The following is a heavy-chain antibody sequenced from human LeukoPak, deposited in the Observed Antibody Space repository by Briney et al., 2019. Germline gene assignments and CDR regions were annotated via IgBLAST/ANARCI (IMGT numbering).Heavy chain of an antibody. Sequence: SETLSLTCSVSGVSINTYYWSCIRQPAGKGLEWIGRIHSSGSTHYNPSLKSRVTMSLDTSKNQFSLKLTSVTAADTALYYCARDNDFFDYWGQGTLVTVSS. CDR3: ARDNDFFDY. CDR1: GVSINTYY. J-gene: IGHJ4*02. CDR2: IHSSGST. V-gene: IGHV4-4*07.